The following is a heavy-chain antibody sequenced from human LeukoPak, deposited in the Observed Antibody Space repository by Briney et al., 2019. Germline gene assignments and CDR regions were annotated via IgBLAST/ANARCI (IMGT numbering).Heavy chain of an antibody. D-gene: IGHD5-24*01. V-gene: IGHV1-69*13. Sequence: WASVKVSCKASGGTFSSYAISWVRQAPGQGLEWMGGIIPIFGTANYAQKFQGRVTITADESTSTAYMELSSLRSEDTAVYYCARMSRDGYNSLDYWGQGTLVTVSS. CDR3: ARMSRDGYNSLDY. CDR1: GGTFSSYA. J-gene: IGHJ4*02. CDR2: IIPIFGTA.